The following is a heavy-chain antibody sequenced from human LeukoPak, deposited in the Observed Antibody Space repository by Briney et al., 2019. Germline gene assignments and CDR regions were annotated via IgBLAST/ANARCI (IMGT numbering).Heavy chain of an antibody. Sequence: ASVKVSCKASGYTFTSNYMHWVRQAPGQGLEWMGVINPTGGSTSYAQKFQGRVTMTRNTSISTAYMELSSLRSEDTAVYYCVVVVAAFYYFDYWGQGTLVTVSS. CDR3: VVVVAAFYYFDY. CDR2: INPTGGST. CDR1: GYTFTSNY. V-gene: IGHV1-46*01. D-gene: IGHD2-15*01. J-gene: IGHJ4*02.